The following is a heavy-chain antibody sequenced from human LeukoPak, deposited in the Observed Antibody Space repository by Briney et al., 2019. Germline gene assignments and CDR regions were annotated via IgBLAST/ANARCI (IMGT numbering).Heavy chain of an antibody. CDR1: GGSISSYY. CDR2: IYYSGST. V-gene: IGHV4-59*01. J-gene: IGHJ6*03. D-gene: IGHD2-15*01. CDR3: GTGGSYYYYYYYMDV. Sequence: SETLSLTCTVSGGSISSYYWSWIRQPPGKGLEWIGYIYYSGSTNYNPSLKSRVTISVDTSKNQFSLKLSSVTAADTAVYYCGTGGSYYYYYYYMDVWGKGTTVTVSS.